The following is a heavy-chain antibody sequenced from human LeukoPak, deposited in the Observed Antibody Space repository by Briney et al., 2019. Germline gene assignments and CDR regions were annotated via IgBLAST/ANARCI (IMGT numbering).Heavy chain of an antibody. CDR1: GFTFSKYR. V-gene: IGHV3-7*05. J-gene: IGHJ5*02. Sequence: GGSLRLSCAASGFTFSKYRMIWVRQAPGKGREWVGNIEQDGSEKRYADSVRGRFSISRDNAQTSLYLQMNSLRAEDTAVYYCARASVPWLQLTWGQGTLVTVSS. CDR2: IEQDGSEK. CDR3: ARASVPWLQLT. D-gene: IGHD5-24*01.